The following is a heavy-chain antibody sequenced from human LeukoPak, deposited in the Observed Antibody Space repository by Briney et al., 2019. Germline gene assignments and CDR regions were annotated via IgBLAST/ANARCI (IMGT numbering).Heavy chain of an antibody. D-gene: IGHD6-13*01. Sequence: PSETLSLTCSVSGASISNYYWSWVRQTPGKGLEWIGHIFFTGSTSYNPSPKSRVTLSVDTSKNQFSLKVGSMTAADTAVYYCASFSAAAGFGHRVDVWGPGTTVTVSS. J-gene: IGHJ6*02. V-gene: IGHV4-59*01. CDR3: ASFSAAAGFGHRVDV. CDR1: GASISNYY. CDR2: IFFTGST.